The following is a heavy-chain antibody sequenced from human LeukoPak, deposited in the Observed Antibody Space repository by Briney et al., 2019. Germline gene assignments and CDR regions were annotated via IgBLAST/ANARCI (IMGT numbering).Heavy chain of an antibody. CDR3: ARAALYYYDSSGYYPFDY. V-gene: IGHV5-51*01. Sequence: GESLKISCKGSGYSFTSYWIGWVRQMPGKGLEWMGIIYPGDSDTRYSPSFQGQVTISADKSISTAYLRWSSLKASDTAMYYCARAALYYYDSSGYYPFDYWGQGTLVTVSS. J-gene: IGHJ4*02. D-gene: IGHD3-22*01. CDR2: IYPGDSDT. CDR1: GYSFTSYW.